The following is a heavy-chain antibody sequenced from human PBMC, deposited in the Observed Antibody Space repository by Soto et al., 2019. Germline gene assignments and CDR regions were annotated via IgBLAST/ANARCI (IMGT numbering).Heavy chain of an antibody. CDR3: ARDEGEVVTAILTPFAY. CDR2: ISAYNGNT. D-gene: IGHD2-21*02. V-gene: IGHV1-18*01. Sequence: QVQLVQSGAEVKKPGASVKVSCKASGYTFTSYGISWVRQAPGQGLEWMGWISAYNGNTNYAQKLQGRVTMTTDTSTRTAYMELRSLRSDDTAVYYCARDEGEVVTAILTPFAYWGQGTLVTVSS. CDR1: GYTFTSYG. J-gene: IGHJ4*02.